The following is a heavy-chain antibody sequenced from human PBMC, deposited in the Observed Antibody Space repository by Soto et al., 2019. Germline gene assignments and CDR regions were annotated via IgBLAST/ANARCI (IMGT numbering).Heavy chain of an antibody. D-gene: IGHD6-13*01. CDR1: GFTFSSYA. CDR2: ISGSGGST. V-gene: IGHV3-23*01. J-gene: IGHJ6*03. Sequence: GGSLRLSCAASGFTFSSYAMSWVRQAPGKGLEWVSAISGSGGSTYYADSVKGRFTISRDNSKNTLYLQMNSLRAEDTAVYYCAKDPFKGYSSSWYYYYYMDVWGKGTTVTVSS. CDR3: AKDPFKGYSSSWYYYYYMDV.